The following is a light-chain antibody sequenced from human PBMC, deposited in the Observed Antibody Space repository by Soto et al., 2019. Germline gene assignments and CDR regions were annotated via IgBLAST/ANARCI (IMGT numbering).Light chain of an antibody. V-gene: IGKV1-39*01. CDR3: QQSYSRPLT. CDR1: QSVSSF. J-gene: IGKJ4*01. Sequence: DIQMTQSPSSLSASVGDRVTITCRASQSVSSFVSWFQLKPGKAPKPLIYAASSLQSGVPSGFSGSGSGTDFTLIISSLQPEDFATYYCQQSYSRPLTFGGGTKVEVK. CDR2: AAS.